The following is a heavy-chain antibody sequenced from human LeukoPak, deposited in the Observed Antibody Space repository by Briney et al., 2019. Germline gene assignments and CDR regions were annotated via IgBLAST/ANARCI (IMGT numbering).Heavy chain of an antibody. CDR1: GFTFSSYE. V-gene: IGHV3-48*03. D-gene: IGHD3-22*01. J-gene: IGHJ4*02. CDR3: ARGESSGYYRRFFDF. Sequence: GGSLRLSCAASGFTFSSYEMNWVRQAPGKGLEWVSYISSSGSTIYYADSVKGRFTISRDNSKNTLYLQMNSLRAEDTAVYYCARGESSGYYRRFFDFWGQGTLVTVSS. CDR2: ISSSGSTI.